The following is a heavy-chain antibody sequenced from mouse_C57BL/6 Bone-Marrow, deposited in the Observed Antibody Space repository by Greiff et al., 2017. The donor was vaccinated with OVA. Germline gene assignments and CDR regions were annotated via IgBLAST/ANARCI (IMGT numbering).Heavy chain of an antibody. CDR1: GFTFSDYY. D-gene: IGHD3-3*01. CDR3: ARGGTGFAY. CDR2: ISNGGGST. Sequence: DVMLVESGGGLVQPGGSLKLSCAASGFTFSDYYMYWVRQTPEKRLEWVAYISNGGGSTYYPDTVKGRFTISRDNAKNTLYLQMSRLKSEDTAMYYCARGGTGFAYWGQGTLVTVSA. V-gene: IGHV5-12*01. J-gene: IGHJ3*01.